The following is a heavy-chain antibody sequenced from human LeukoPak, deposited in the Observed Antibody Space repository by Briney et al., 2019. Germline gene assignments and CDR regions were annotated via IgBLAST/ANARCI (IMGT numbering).Heavy chain of an antibody. V-gene: IGHV3-7*01. J-gene: IGHJ4*02. Sequence: GGSLRLSCVASGFTFRDYWMAWVRQAPGKELDWAANISPDGSATFYVDSVKGRFTISRDNTKNSLYLQMNNVGVEDTAVYYCVRSIDYWGQGTLVTVSS. CDR2: ISPDGSAT. CDR3: VRSIDY. CDR1: GFTFRDYW.